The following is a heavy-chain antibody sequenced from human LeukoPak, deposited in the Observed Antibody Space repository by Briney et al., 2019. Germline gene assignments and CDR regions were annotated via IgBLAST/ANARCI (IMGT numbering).Heavy chain of an antibody. CDR3: AKGSSSFYDSSDYRLDY. J-gene: IGHJ4*02. D-gene: IGHD3-22*01. Sequence: GGSLRLSCSASGHTFRSYAMHWVRQAPGKGLECVSGITGNGGGTFYADSVKGRFTISRDNFKNTLYLQMSSLRAEDTAVYYCAKGSSSFYDSSDYRLDYWGQGTLVTVSS. CDR1: GHTFRSYA. V-gene: IGHV3-64D*06. CDR2: ITGNGGGT.